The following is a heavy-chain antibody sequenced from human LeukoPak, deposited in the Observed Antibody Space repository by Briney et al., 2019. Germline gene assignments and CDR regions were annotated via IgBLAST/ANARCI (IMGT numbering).Heavy chain of an antibody. Sequence: PGGSLRLSCVGSRFSLNDHYMGWIRQAPGKGLEWVAYLGLTNTTVYYADSAKGRFTVSRDNARNSLFLHMDRLRVEDTAVYYCAREGFAGASLRAFDVWGQATMVTVS. CDR2: LGLTNTTV. CDR1: RFSLNDHY. V-gene: IGHV3-11*04. CDR3: AREGFAGASLRAFDV. D-gene: IGHD1-1*01. J-gene: IGHJ3*01.